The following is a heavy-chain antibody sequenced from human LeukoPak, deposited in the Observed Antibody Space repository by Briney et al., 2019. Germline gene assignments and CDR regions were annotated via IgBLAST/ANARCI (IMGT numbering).Heavy chain of an antibody. CDR1: GFPFSTYW. Sequence: GGSLRLSCAASGFPFSTYWMSWVRQAPGKGLEWVANINQDGTEKYYVDSVKGRFSISRDYAKNSLYLQMNSLRVEDTAVYYCAKVAKYYYGPETYYFFEQWGQGTPVTASS. D-gene: IGHD3-10*01. V-gene: IGHV3-7*01. J-gene: IGHJ4*02. CDR3: AKVAKYYYGPETYYFFEQ. CDR2: INQDGTEK.